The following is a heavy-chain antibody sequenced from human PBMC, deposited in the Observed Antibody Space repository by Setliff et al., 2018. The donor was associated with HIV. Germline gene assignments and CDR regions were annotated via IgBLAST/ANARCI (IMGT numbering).Heavy chain of an antibody. J-gene: IGHJ4*02. D-gene: IGHD4-4*01. Sequence: PSETLSLTCTASYATLSTADYYWTWIRQPPGKGLEWIGYIYYSGNTYFNPALKSRITMSVDTSEDQFSLRLSSVTAADTAVYFCARVRRDGNSFDDWGQGTLVTVS. V-gene: IGHV4-30-4*01. CDR2: IYYSGNT. CDR1: YATLSTADYY. CDR3: ARVRRDGNSFDD.